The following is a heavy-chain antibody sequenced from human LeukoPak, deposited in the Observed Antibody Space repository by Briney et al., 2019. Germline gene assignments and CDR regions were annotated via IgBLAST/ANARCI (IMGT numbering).Heavy chain of an antibody. Sequence: GGSLRLSCAASGFTFGDSPMHWVRQASGKGLEWVGRIRGKANSYATGYAASLKGRFTISRDDSKNSAYLQMNSLDTEDTAVYFCTRQRVGTSTFDYWGQGILVTVSS. CDR1: GFTFGDSP. V-gene: IGHV3-73*01. D-gene: IGHD2-21*02. CDR3: TRQRVGTSTFDY. CDR2: IRGKANSYAT. J-gene: IGHJ4*02.